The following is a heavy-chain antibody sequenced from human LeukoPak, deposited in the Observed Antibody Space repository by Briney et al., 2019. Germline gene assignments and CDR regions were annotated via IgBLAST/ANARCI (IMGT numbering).Heavy chain of an antibody. V-gene: IGHV1-18*01. J-gene: IGHJ4*02. D-gene: IGHD3-22*01. CDR2: ISGYNENT. Sequence: ASVKVSCKASGYTFTSYGISWVRQAPGQGLEWMGWISGYNENTNYAQKFQGRVTMTADTSTSTAYMELKSLRSDDTTVYYCARDYYDGSGSADYWGQGTLVTVSS. CDR1: GYTFTSYG. CDR3: ARDYYDGSGSADY.